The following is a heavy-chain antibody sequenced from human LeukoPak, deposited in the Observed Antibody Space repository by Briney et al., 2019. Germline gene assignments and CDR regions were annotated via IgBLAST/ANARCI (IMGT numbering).Heavy chain of an antibody. CDR2: ISTYNGNT. CDR1: GYTFIVYN. V-gene: IGHV1-18*01. J-gene: IGHJ3*02. CDR3: ARARTYYYGSGTYPYGAFDI. Sequence: ASVKVSCRASGYTFIVYNITWVRQPPGQGLEWMGWISTYNGNTDYAQNLQDRVTMTRDTSTSTAYMELRSLRSDDTAVYYCARARTYYYGSGTYPYGAFDIWGQGTMVSVAS. D-gene: IGHD3-10*01.